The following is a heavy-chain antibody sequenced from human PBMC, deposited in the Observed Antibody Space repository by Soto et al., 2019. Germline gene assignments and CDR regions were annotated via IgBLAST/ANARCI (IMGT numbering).Heavy chain of an antibody. J-gene: IGHJ2*01. CDR1: GGTFSSYA. CDR2: IIPIFGTA. CDR3: ARLYCSGGSCYGSWYFDL. D-gene: IGHD2-15*01. V-gene: IGHV1-69*01. Sequence: QVQLVQSGAEVKKPGSSVKVSCKASGGTFSSYATSWVRQAPGQGLEWMGGIIPIFGTANYAQKFQGRVTITADESTSTAYMELSSLRSEDTAVYYCARLYCSGGSCYGSWYFDLWGRGTLVTVSS.